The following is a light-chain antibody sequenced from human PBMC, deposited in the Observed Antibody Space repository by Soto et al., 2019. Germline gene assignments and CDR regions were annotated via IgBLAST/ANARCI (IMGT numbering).Light chain of an antibody. J-gene: IGLJ1*01. CDR3: KSYAGSNTYV. CDR2: EVV. CDR1: KRDIGVYDF. Sequence: QSVLTQPPSASGSPGQSVTISCTGTKRDIGVYDFVSWYQHHPGKAPRLIIYEVVQRPSGVPDRFSGSKSGNTASLTVSGLQAADEADYFCKSYAGSNTYVSGSGTKVTVL. V-gene: IGLV2-8*01.